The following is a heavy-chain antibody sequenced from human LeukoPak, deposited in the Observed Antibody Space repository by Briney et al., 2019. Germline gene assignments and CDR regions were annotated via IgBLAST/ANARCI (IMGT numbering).Heavy chain of an antibody. D-gene: IGHD6-13*01. CDR3: ARSSIAAPANWFDP. V-gene: IGHV1-2*02. J-gene: IGHJ5*02. Sequence: ASVKVSCKASGYTFTGYYMHWVRQAHGQGLEWKGWINPNSGGTNYAQKFQGRVTMTRDTSISTAYMELSRLRSDDTAVYYCARSSIAAPANWFDPWGQGTLVTVSS. CDR1: GYTFTGYY. CDR2: INPNSGGT.